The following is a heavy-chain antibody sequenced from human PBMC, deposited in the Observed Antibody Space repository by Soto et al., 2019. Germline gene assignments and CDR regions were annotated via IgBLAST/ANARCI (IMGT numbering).Heavy chain of an antibody. V-gene: IGHV4-34*01. CDR1: GGSFSGYY. D-gene: IGHD3-9*01. CDR2: INHSGST. Sequence: SETLSLTCAVYGGSFSGYYWSWIRQPPGKGLEWIGEINHSGSTNYNPSLKSRVTISVDTSKNQFSLKLSSVTAADTAVYYCARGTAYDILTGYGGFDPWGQGTLVTVSS. J-gene: IGHJ5*02. CDR3: ARGTAYDILTGYGGFDP.